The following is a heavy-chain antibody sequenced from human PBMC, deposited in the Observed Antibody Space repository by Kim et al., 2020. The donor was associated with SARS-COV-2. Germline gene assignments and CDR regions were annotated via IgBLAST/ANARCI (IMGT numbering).Heavy chain of an antibody. Sequence: SETLSLTCTVSGASIDSSDSYWGWIRQPPGKGLEWIGSLYYSGTTYYNPSLKSRVTISADTAGNQFSLKRTSATAADTALYYCARHKLRSIWFGALGDF. D-gene: IGHD3-10*01. CDR1: GASIDSSDSY. CDR2: LYYSGTT. J-gene: IGHJ4*01. CDR3: ARHKLRSIWFGALGDF. V-gene: IGHV4-39*01.